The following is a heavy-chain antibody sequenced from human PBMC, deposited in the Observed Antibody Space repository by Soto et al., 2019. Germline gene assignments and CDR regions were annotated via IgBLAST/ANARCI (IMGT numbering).Heavy chain of an antibody. V-gene: IGHV1-2*02. Sequence: XSVKVSCKASVYTFSYYFIQWLRQAPGQGLEWLAWINPKTAATNYAKKFQDRVTVTSDTSFSTAYLELTRLRPDDTALYYCARIKWGLDYYSGMDVWGQGTAVTVSS. CDR2: INPKTAAT. D-gene: IGHD1-26*01. J-gene: IGHJ6*02. CDR1: VYTFSYYF. CDR3: ARIKWGLDYYSGMDV.